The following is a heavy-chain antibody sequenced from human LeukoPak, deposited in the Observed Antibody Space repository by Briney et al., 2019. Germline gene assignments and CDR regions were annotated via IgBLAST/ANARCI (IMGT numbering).Heavy chain of an antibody. D-gene: IGHD2-2*02. CDR3: ARVLAVPAAIYGGGWFDP. V-gene: IGHV1-2*02. CDR2: INPNSGGT. CDR1: GYTFTGYY. Sequence: ASVKVSCKASGYTFTGYYMHWVRQAPGQGLEWMGWINPNSGGTNYAQKFQGRVTMTRDTSISTAYMELSRLRSDDTAVYYCARVLAVPAAIYGGGWFDPWGQGTLVTVSS. J-gene: IGHJ5*02.